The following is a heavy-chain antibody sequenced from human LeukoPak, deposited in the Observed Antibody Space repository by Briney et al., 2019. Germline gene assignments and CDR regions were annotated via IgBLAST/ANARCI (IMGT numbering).Heavy chain of an antibody. CDR2: VSGSGGST. CDR3: AKDKYSPNINNWFDP. V-gene: IGHV3-23*01. D-gene: IGHD5-18*01. CDR1: GFTFSSYA. J-gene: IGHJ5*02. Sequence: GSLRLSCAASGFTFSSYAMSWVRQAPGKGLEWVSAVSGSGGSTYYADSVKGRFTISRDNSKNTLYLQMNSLRAEDTAVYYCAKDKYSPNINNWFDPWGQGTLVTVSS.